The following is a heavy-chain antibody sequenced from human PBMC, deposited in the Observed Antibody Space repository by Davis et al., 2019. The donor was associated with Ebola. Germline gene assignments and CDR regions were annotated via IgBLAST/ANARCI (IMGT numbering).Heavy chain of an antibody. D-gene: IGHD4-17*01. CDR1: GFTFSSYW. J-gene: IGHJ2*01. Sequence: GESLKISCAASGFTFSSYWMHWVRQAPGKGLVWVSRINSDGSSTSYADSVKGRFTISRDNAKNTLYLQMNSLRAEDTAVYYCARAQRGLGEPYWYFDLWGRGTLVTVSS. V-gene: IGHV3-74*01. CDR2: INSDGSST. CDR3: ARAQRGLGEPYWYFDL.